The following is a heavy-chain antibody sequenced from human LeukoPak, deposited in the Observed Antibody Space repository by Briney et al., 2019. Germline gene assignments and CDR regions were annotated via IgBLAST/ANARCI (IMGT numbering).Heavy chain of an antibody. J-gene: IGHJ4*02. Sequence: GGSLRLSCVASVSSGLTRWMNWLRQAPGKGLEWVAIIKEDGSDKYYVDSVKGRFTISRDNAKNSVYLQMNSLRVEDTAVYYCGSSAGCEFGYWGQGTLVTVSS. D-gene: IGHD3-10*01. V-gene: IGHV3-7*01. CDR2: IKEDGSDK. CDR1: VSSGLTRW. CDR3: GSSAGCEFGY.